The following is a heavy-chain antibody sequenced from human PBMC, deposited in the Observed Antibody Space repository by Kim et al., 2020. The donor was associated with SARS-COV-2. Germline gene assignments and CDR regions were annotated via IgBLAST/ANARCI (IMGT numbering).Heavy chain of an antibody. CDR3: ARVRTGETSFDY. V-gene: IGHV1-2*02. Sequence: ASVKVSCKASGYTFTGYYMHWVRQAPGQGLEWMGWINPNSGGTNYAQKFQGRVTMTRDTSISTAYMELSRLRSDDTAVYYCARVRTGETSFDYWGQGTLVTVSS. D-gene: IGHD7-27*01. CDR2: INPNSGGT. J-gene: IGHJ4*02. CDR1: GYTFTGYY.